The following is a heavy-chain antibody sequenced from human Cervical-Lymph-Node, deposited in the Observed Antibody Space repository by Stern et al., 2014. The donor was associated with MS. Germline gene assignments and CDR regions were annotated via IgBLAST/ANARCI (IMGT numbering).Heavy chain of an antibody. CDR3: ARHQTDYKGRDYYYYGMDV. D-gene: IGHD4-11*01. CDR1: GYSFTSHW. J-gene: IGHJ6*02. V-gene: IGHV5-51*01. CDR2: IYPGDSDT. Sequence: LQLQESGAEVKKPGESLKISCKGSGYSFTSHWIGWVRQMPGKGLEWMGMIYPGDSDTRYSPSFQGQVTISADKSISTAYLQWSSLKASDTAIYYCARHQTDYKGRDYYYYGMDVWGQGTTVTVSS.